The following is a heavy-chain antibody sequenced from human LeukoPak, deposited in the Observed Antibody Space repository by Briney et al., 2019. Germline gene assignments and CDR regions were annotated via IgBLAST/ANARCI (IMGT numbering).Heavy chain of an antibody. CDR3: AKPYYYDTSAYYYENAFDI. Sequence: GGSLRLSCAAPGFTFNIYAMSWIRPAPEKRLGWVSRINRDGRSTRYADSVNGRFTIYRDNAKNTLYLQISSLRAEYTAIYYCAKPYYYDTSAYYYENAFDIWGQGKMVTVSS. J-gene: IGHJ3*02. D-gene: IGHD3-22*01. CDR1: GFTFNIYA. CDR2: INRDGRST. V-gene: IGHV3-74*01.